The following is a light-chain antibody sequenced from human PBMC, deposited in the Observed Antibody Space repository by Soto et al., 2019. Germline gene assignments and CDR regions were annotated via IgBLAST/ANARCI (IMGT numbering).Light chain of an antibody. CDR2: GAS. V-gene: IGKV3-15*01. CDR1: QSVSSN. CDR3: QQYNNWPPWT. J-gene: IGKJ1*01. Sequence: EIVMTQSPATLSVSPGERATLSCRASQSVSSNLAWYQQKPGQAPRLLIYGASTRATGIPARFSGGGSGTEFTLTISSLPSEDFAVYYWQQYNNWPPWTIGQGTKVEI.